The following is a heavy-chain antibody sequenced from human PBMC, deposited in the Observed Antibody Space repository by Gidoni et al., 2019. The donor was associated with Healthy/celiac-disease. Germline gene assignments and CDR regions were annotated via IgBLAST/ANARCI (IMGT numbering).Heavy chain of an antibody. V-gene: IGHV3-33*08. J-gene: IGHJ3*02. CDR2: IWYDGSNK. Sequence: QVQLVESGGGVVQPGRSLRLSCAASGFTFSSYGMHWVRQAPGKGLEWVAVIWYDGSNKYYADSVKGRFTISRDNSKNTLYLQMNSLKAEDTAVYYCARALAVAGTKDSAFDIWGQGTMVTVSS. D-gene: IGHD6-19*01. CDR1: GFTFSSYG. CDR3: ARALAVAGTKDSAFDI.